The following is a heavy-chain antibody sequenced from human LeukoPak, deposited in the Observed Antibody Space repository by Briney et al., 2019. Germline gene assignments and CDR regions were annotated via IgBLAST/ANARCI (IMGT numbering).Heavy chain of an antibody. V-gene: IGHV4-34*01. Sequence: ASETLSLTCAVYGGSFSGYYWSWIRQPPGKGLEWIGEINHSGSTNYNPSLKSRVTISVDTSKNQFSLKLSSVTAADTAVYYCARGRLLYDSSGYYDYWGQGTLVTVSS. CDR3: ARGRLLYDSSGYYDY. D-gene: IGHD3-22*01. J-gene: IGHJ4*02. CDR1: GGSFSGYY. CDR2: INHSGST.